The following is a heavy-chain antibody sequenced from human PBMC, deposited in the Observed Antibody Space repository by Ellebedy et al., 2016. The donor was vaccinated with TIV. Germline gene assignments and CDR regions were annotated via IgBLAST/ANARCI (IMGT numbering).Heavy chain of an antibody. CDR2: ISSSGNYI. Sequence: GGSLRLSXSASGFIFSSYSMNWVRQAPGKALESVSSISSSGNYIYYADSVKGRFTISRDNAKNSLYLQMNSLRAEDTAVYYCARDLHYDYIWGSYRLNGMDVWGQGTTVTVSS. D-gene: IGHD3-16*02. CDR1: GFIFSSYS. CDR3: ARDLHYDYIWGSYRLNGMDV. J-gene: IGHJ6*02. V-gene: IGHV3-21*01.